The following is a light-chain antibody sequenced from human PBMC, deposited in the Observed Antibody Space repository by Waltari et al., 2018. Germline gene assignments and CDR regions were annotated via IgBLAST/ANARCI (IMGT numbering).Light chain of an antibody. CDR3: QSYDNSLRGSVL. V-gene: IGLV1-40*01. CDR1: DSKPAPFG. J-gene: IGLJ3*02. Sequence: HFVLTQRPPGWGPPGQRVPTPCPGGDSKPAPFGVNGSRHPPGTGPKLITYGNATPPSVVADRCAGSKSGTSASLSIDGLQPEDEGDYYCQSYDNSLRGSVLFGGGTKVTV. CDR2: GNA.